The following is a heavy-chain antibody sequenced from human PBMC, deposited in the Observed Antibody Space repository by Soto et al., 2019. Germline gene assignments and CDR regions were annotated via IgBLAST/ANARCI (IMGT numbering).Heavy chain of an antibody. J-gene: IGHJ4*02. CDR1: GDSLSITSYY. CDR2: IHYSGST. Sequence: SETLSLPCTVSGDSLSITSYYLGWGRQPPGKGLEWIGSIHYSGSTHYNPSLQSRVTISGDASKKQFSLKLRSVTAADTAVYYCASTKDETLYFDYWGQGTLVTVSS. V-gene: IGHV4-39*01. CDR3: ASTKDETLYFDY. D-gene: IGHD2-15*01.